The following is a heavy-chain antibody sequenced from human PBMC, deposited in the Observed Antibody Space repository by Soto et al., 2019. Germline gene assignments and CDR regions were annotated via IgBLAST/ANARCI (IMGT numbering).Heavy chain of an antibody. CDR2: IIPIFGTA. J-gene: IGHJ6*02. V-gene: IGHV1-69*06. D-gene: IGHD3-10*01. Sequence: VASVKVSCKASGGSFSSYAISWVRQAPGKGLEWMGGIIPIFGTANYAQKFQGRVTITADKSTSTAYMELSSLRSEDTAVYYCARDASPKVYWFGEDRYSYFYGLDVWGQGTTVTVSS. CDR1: GGSFSSYA. CDR3: ARDASPKVYWFGEDRYSYFYGLDV.